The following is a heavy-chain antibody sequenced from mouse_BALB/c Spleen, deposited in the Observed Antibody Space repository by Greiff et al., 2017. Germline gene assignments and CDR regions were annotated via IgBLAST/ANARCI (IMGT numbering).Heavy chain of an antibody. V-gene: IGHV5-6-4*01. CDR1: GFTFSSYT. D-gene: IGHD1-1*01. CDR2: ISSGGSYT. CDR3: TRGGYGSPHWYFDV. Sequence: EVKVEESGGGLVKPGGSLKLSCAASGFTFSSYTMSWVRQTPEKRLEWVATISSGGSYTYYPDSVKGRFTISRDNAKNTLYLQMSSLKSEDTAMYYCTRGGYGSPHWYFDVWGAGTTVTVSS. J-gene: IGHJ1*01.